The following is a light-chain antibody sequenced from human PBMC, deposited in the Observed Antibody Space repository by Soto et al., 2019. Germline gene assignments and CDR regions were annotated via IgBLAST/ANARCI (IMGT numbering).Light chain of an antibody. V-gene: IGLV2-23*01. J-gene: IGLJ3*02. CDR3: CSYAYSKGCV. CDR2: EGT. CDR1: SSDVLSYDA. Sequence: QSALTQPASVSGSPGQSITISCTGTSSDVLSYDAVSWYQHHPGKAPKLIIYEGTKRPSGISNRFSGPKSGNMASLTISGLQAEDEADYYCCSYAYSKGCVFGGGTKLTVL.